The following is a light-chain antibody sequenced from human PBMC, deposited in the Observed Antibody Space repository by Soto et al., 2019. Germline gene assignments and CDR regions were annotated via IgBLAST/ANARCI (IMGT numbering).Light chain of an antibody. CDR1: SSDVGSYNL. Sequence: QSVLTQPASVSXSPGQSITISCTGTSSDVGSYNLVSWYQQHPGKAPKLMIYEVSKRPSGVSNRFSGSKSGNTASLTISGLQAEDEADYYCCSYAGSSTFVFGTGTKVTVL. CDR3: CSYAGSSTFV. V-gene: IGLV2-23*02. J-gene: IGLJ1*01. CDR2: EVS.